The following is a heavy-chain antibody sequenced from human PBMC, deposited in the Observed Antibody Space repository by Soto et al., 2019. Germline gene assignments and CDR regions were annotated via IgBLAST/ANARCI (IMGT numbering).Heavy chain of an antibody. CDR3: ARGYEGRGSASYYEH. J-gene: IGHJ1*01. V-gene: IGHV4-31*03. CDR2: IYYSGST. CDR1: GGSISSGGYY. Sequence: QVQLQESGPGLVKPSQTLSLTCTVSGGSISSGGYYWSWIRQHPGKGLEWIGYIYYSGSTIYNPSLESRVPITVDTSKNQFSLKLSSVTAADTAVYYCARGYEGRGSASYYEHWGQGTLVTVSS. D-gene: IGHD3-10*01.